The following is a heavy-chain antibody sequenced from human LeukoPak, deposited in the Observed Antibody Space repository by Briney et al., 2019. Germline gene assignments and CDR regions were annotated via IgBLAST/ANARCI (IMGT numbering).Heavy chain of an antibody. Sequence: SETLSLTCTVSGGSISSSSYYWGWIRQPPGKGLEWIGSIYYSGSTYYNPSLKSRVTISVDTSKNQFSLKLSSVTAADTAVYYCASSTGLRAAFDIWGQGTMVTVSS. D-gene: IGHD4-17*01. V-gene: IGHV4-39*01. CDR1: GGSISSSSYY. CDR2: IYYSGST. J-gene: IGHJ3*02. CDR3: ASSTGLRAAFDI.